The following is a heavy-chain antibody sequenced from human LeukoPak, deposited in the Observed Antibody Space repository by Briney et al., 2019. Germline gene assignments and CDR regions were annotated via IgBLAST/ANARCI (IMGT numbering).Heavy chain of an antibody. CDR3: AKGDCSSTSCPPSFDP. D-gene: IGHD2-2*01. J-gene: IGHJ5*02. CDR2: INSDGSST. V-gene: IGHV3-74*01. Sequence: GGSLRLSCAASGFTFSNYNMNWVRQAPGKGLVWVSRINSDGSSTSYADSVKGRFTISRDNAKNTLYLQMNSLRAEDMALYYCAKGDCSSTSCPPSFDPWGQGTLVTVSS. CDR1: GFTFSNYN.